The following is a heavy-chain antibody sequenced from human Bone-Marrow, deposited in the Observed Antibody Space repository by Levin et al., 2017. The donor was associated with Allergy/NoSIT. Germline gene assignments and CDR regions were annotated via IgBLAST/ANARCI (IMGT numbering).Heavy chain of an antibody. CDR1: GGSISSSSYY. D-gene: IGHD2-2*01. CDR3: ARFSVGVVPAATGAFDS. Sequence: SETLSLTCTVSGGSISSSSYYWGWIRQPPGKGLEWIGSIYYSGSTYYNPSLKSRVTISVDTSKNQFSLKLSSVTAADTAVYYCARFSVGVVPAATGAFDSWGQGTMVTVSS. J-gene: IGHJ3*02. CDR2: IYYSGST. V-gene: IGHV4-39*01.